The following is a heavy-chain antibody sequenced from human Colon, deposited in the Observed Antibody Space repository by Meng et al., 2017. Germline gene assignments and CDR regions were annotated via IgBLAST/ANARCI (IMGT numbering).Heavy chain of an antibody. CDR1: GFTFSSYG. J-gene: IGHJ4*02. CDR3: AKDRGGSGLTHDY. D-gene: IGHD6-19*01. CDR2: ISGSGGST. Sequence: GGSLRFSCAASGFTFSSYGLSWVPQAPGKGLEWVSAISGSGGSTYYADSVKGRFKISRDNSENTLYLQMNSLRADEAAVYYCAKDRGGSGLTHDYWGQGTLVTVSS. V-gene: IGHV3-23*01.